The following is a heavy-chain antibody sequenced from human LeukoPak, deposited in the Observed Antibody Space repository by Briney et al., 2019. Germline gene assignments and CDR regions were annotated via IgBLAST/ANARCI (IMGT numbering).Heavy chain of an antibody. CDR3: ARESTWGGSAADY. Sequence: SETLSLTCAVSGGSISSSNWWSWVRQPPGKGLEWIGEIYHSGSTNYNPSLKSRVTISVDKSKNQFTLKLSSATAADTAVYYCARESTWGGSAADYWGQGTLVTVSS. CDR1: GGSISSSNW. V-gene: IGHV4-4*02. J-gene: IGHJ4*02. CDR2: IYHSGST. D-gene: IGHD3-16*01.